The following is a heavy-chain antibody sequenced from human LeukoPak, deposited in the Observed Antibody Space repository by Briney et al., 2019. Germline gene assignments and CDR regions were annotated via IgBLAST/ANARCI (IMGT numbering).Heavy chain of an antibody. D-gene: IGHD5-18*01. CDR3: ARESRRRRGYSYGPGWFDP. CDR2: INHSGST. J-gene: IGHJ5*02. Sequence: SETLSLTCAVYGGSFSGYYRSWIRQPPGKGLEWIGEINHSGSTNYNPSLKSRVTISVDTSKNQFSLKLSSVTAADTAVYYCARESRRRRGYSYGPGWFDPWGQGTLVTVSS. V-gene: IGHV4-34*01. CDR1: GGSFSGYY.